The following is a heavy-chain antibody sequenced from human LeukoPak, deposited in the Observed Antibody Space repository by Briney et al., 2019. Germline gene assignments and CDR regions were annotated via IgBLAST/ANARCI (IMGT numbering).Heavy chain of an antibody. V-gene: IGHV3-7*01. Sequence: GGSLRLSCAASGFTFSDSWMSWVRQAPGKGLEGVANVNPDGSAKDYVDSVKGRFTISRDNAGNSLYLQMSSLRAEDTAVYYCATYTHWVAGDVWGQGTTVTVSS. CDR3: ATYTHWVAGDV. J-gene: IGHJ6*02. D-gene: IGHD3-16*01. CDR2: VNPDGSAK. CDR1: GFTFSDSW.